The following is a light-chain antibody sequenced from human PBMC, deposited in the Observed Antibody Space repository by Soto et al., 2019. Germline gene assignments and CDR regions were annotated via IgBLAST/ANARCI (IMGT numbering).Light chain of an antibody. V-gene: IGLV2-18*02. CDR3: SSYANNILWV. Sequence: SALTQPPSVSGSPGQSVTISCTGTSSDVGSYYRVSWYQQPPGAAPKLMIYEVSNRPSGVPDRFSGSKSGNTAFLTISGLQADDEADYYCSSYANNILWVFGGGTKLTVL. J-gene: IGLJ3*02. CDR2: EVS. CDR1: SSDVGSYYR.